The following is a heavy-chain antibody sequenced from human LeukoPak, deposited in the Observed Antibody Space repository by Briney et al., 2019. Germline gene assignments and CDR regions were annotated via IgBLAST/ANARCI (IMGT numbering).Heavy chain of an antibody. Sequence: SGTLSLTCAVYGGSFSGYYWSWIRQPPGKGLECIGEINHSGSTNYNPSLKSRVTISVDTSKNQFSLKLSSVTAADTAVYYCARAGAVEVAAKHYYYGMDVWGKGTTVTVSS. V-gene: IGHV4-34*01. CDR2: INHSGST. CDR1: GGSFSGYY. D-gene: IGHD2-15*01. CDR3: ARAGAVEVAAKHYYYGMDV. J-gene: IGHJ6*04.